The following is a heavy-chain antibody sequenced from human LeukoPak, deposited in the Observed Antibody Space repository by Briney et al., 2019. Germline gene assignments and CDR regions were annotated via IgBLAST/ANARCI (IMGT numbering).Heavy chain of an antibody. D-gene: IGHD3-3*01. CDR1: GYTFTSYY. J-gene: IGHJ4*02. CDR2: INPIGGST. Sequence: GASVKVSCKASGYTFTSYYMHWVRQAPGQGLEWMGIINPIGGSTSYAQKFQGRVTMTRDTSTSTVYMELSSLRSEDTAVYYCARVRITIFGVEKYYFDYWGQGTLVTVSS. CDR3: ARVRITIFGVEKYYFDY. V-gene: IGHV1-46*01.